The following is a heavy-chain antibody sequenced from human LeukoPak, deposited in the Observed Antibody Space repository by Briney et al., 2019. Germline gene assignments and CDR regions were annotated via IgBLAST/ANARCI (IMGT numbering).Heavy chain of an antibody. J-gene: IGHJ3*02. CDR2: IYYSGST. V-gene: IGHV4-39*07. CDR3: ARSVRDYVLSYAFDI. D-gene: IGHD4-17*01. CDR1: GGSISSSSYY. Sequence: SETLSLTCTVSGGSISSSSYYWGWIRQPPGKGLEWIGSIYYSGSTNYNPSLKSRVTISVDTSKNQFSLKLSSVTAADTAVYYCARSVRDYVLSYAFDIWGQGTMVTVSS.